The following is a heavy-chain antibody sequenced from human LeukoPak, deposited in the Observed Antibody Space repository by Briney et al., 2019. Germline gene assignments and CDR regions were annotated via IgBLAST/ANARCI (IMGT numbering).Heavy chain of an antibody. CDR2: IFYNGDT. V-gene: IGHV4-39*01. CDR3: ARADREDAYNHRIDY. D-gene: IGHD5-24*01. CDR1: GGSISSSSYS. Sequence: SETLSLTCTVPGGSISSSSYSWGWIRQPPGKGLEWIGSIFYNGDTYYNPSLKSRVTISVDTSKNQFSLKLSSVTAADTAVYYCARADREDAYNHRIDYWGQGTLVTVSS. J-gene: IGHJ4*02.